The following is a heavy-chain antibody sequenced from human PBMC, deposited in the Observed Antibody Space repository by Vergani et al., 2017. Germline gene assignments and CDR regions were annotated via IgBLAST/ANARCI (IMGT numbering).Heavy chain of an antibody. V-gene: IGHV3-30*02. D-gene: IGHD3-22*01. CDR1: GFTFSSFG. CDR2: VWFDGNNK. CDR3: AGPQGTSAYYYGGFDY. J-gene: IGHJ4*02. Sequence: QVHLVESGGGVVQPGGSLRLSCTASGFTFSSFGMHWVRQAPGKGLEWLGLVWFDGNNKYYADSVKGRFTISRDNSKNALYLQMDSLSPEDTAVYYCAGPQGTSAYYYGGFDYWGQGILVTVSS.